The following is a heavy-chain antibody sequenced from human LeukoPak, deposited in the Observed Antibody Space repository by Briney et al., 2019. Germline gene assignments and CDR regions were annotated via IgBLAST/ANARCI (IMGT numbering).Heavy chain of an antibody. CDR2: ISYDGSNK. J-gene: IGHJ4*02. CDR3: AKADYYDSSGMADY. V-gene: IGHV3-30*18. CDR1: GFTFSSYG. Sequence: QVQLVESGGGVVQPGRSLRLSCAASGFTFSSYGMHWVRQAPGKGLEWVAVISYDGSNKYYADSVKGRFTISRDNSKNTLYLQMNSLRAEDTAVYYCAKADYYDSSGMADYWGQGTLVTVSS. D-gene: IGHD3-22*01.